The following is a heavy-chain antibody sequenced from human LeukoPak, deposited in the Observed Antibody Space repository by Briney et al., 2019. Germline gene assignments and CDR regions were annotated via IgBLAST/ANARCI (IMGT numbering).Heavy chain of an antibody. Sequence: GRSLRLSCAASGFTFDDYAMHWVRQAPGKGLEWVSGISWNSGSIGYADSVKGRFTISRDNAKNSLYLQMNSLRAEDTAVYYCAKDLRITMIVGFDYWGQGTLVTVSS. D-gene: IGHD3-22*01. CDR1: GFTFDDYA. V-gene: IGHV3-9*01. J-gene: IGHJ4*02. CDR2: ISWNSGSI. CDR3: AKDLRITMIVGFDY.